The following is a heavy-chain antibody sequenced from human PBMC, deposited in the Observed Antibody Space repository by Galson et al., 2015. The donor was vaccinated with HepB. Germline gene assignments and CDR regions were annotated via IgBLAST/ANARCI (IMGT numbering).Heavy chain of an antibody. J-gene: IGHJ6*02. V-gene: IGHV3-11*06. CDR2: ISSSSSYT. D-gene: IGHD3-10*01. Sequence: SLRLSCAASGFTFSDYYMSWIRQAPGKGLEWVSYISSSSSYTNYADSVKGRFTISRANAKNSLYLQMNSLRAEDTAVYYCARASGTMVRGVIISDYYGMDVWGQGTTVTVSS. CDR3: ARASGTMVRGVIISDYYGMDV. CDR1: GFTFSDYY.